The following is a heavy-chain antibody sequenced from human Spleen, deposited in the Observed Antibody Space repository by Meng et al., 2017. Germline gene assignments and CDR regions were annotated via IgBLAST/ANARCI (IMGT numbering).Heavy chain of an antibody. D-gene: IGHD5-18*01. Sequence: QAQLVQSGAEGKKPGSLVKVSCKASGGTFSSYAISWVRQAPGQGLEWMGRVITNSGDTNYVQKFQGRVTMTRDTSMSTVYMELSRLISDDTAVYYCARGNNYAFEYWGQGTLVTVSS. CDR3: ARGNNYAFEY. CDR2: VITNSGDT. CDR1: GGTFSSYA. J-gene: IGHJ4*02. V-gene: IGHV1-2*06.